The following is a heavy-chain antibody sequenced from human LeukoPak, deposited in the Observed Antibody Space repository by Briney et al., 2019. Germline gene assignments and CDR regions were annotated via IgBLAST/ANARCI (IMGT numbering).Heavy chain of an antibody. CDR1: GFTFSSYW. J-gene: IGHJ3*02. Sequence: GGSLRPSCAASGFTFSSYWMSWVRQAPGKGLEWVANIKQDGSEKYYVDSVKGRFTISRDNAKNSLYLQMNSLRAEDTAVYYCARAPSFYYDILTGYPGAFDIWGQGTMVTVSS. V-gene: IGHV3-7*01. CDR3: ARAPSFYYDILTGYPGAFDI. D-gene: IGHD3-9*01. CDR2: IKQDGSEK.